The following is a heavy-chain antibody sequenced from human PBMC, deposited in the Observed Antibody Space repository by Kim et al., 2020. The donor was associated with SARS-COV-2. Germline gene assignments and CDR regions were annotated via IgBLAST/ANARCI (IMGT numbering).Heavy chain of an antibody. J-gene: IGHJ6*02. V-gene: IGHV3-13*04. D-gene: IGHD3-10*01. Sequence: GGSLRRSCAASGFTFSSYDMHWVRQATGKGLEWVSAIGTAGDTYYPGSVKGRFTISRENAKNSLYLQMNSLRAGDTAVYYCARDYRVWFGELSYYYYYGMDVWGQGTTVTVSS. CDR2: IGTAGDT. CDR3: ARDYRVWFGELSYYYYYGMDV. CDR1: GFTFSSYD.